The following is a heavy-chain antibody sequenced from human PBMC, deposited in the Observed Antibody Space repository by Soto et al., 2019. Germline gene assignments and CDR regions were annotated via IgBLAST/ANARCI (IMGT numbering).Heavy chain of an antibody. Sequence: SETLSLTCTVSGGSISSYYWSWIRQPPGKGLEWIGYIYYSGSTNYNPSLKSRVTISVDTSKNQFSLKLRSVTAADTAVYYCARDGWFLGYGMDVWGQGTTVTVSS. CDR1: GGSISSYY. J-gene: IGHJ6*02. D-gene: IGHD3-10*01. CDR3: ARDGWFLGYGMDV. CDR2: IYYSGST. V-gene: IGHV4-59*01.